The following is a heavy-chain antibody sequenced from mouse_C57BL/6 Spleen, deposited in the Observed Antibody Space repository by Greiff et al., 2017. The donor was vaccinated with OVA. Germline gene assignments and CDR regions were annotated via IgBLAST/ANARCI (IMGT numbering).Heavy chain of an antibody. V-gene: IGHV5-9-1*02. CDR2: ISSGGDYI. CDR3: TRDPYYSKNYYAMDY. Sequence: EVQRVESGEGLVKPGGSLKLSCAASGFTFSSYAMSWVRQTPEKRLEWVAYISSGGDYIYYADTVKGRFTISRDNARNTLYLQMSSLKSEDTAMYYCTRDPYYSKNYYAMDYWGQGTSVTVSS. D-gene: IGHD2-5*01. J-gene: IGHJ4*01. CDR1: GFTFSSYA.